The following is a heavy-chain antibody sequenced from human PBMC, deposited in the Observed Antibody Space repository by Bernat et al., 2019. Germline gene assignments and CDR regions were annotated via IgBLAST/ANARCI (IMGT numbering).Heavy chain of an antibody. CDR3: AKDLLRYSSSSVVDY. V-gene: IGHV3-43D*04. J-gene: IGHJ4*02. Sequence: EVQLVESGGVVVQPGGSLRLSCAASGFTFDDYAMHWVRQAPGKGLEWVSLISWDGGSTYYADSVKGRFTISRDNSKNSLYLQMNSLRAEDTALYYCAKDLLRYSSSSVVDYWGKGTLVTVAS. CDR1: GFTFDDYA. D-gene: IGHD6-6*01. CDR2: ISWDGGST.